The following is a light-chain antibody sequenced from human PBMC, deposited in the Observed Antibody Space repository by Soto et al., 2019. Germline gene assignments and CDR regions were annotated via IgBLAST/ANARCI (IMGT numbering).Light chain of an antibody. CDR3: QQYHNWPPGT. Sequence: EIVMTQSPATLSVSPGERATLSCRASQSVSSTLAWYQQKPGQTPRLLIYGASTRATGSPARFIGSGSGTEFTLTISSLQSGDFAVYYCQQYHNWPPGTFGQGTKVEIK. V-gene: IGKV3-15*01. CDR1: QSVSST. CDR2: GAS. J-gene: IGKJ1*01.